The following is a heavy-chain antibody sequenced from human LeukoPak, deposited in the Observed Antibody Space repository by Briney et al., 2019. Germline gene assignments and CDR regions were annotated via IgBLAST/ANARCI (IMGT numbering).Heavy chain of an antibody. CDR2: IYNIGST. Sequence: SETLSLTCSVSGASISNDYWSWMRQPPGKGLEWIGYIYNIGSTKYTPSLKSRVTISRDTPRNQFSLELRSVTAADTAVYYCVRVSGTDYYYYMDVWGKGTTVTVSS. CDR1: GASISNDY. V-gene: IGHV4-59*01. D-gene: IGHD1-20*01. CDR3: VRVSGTDYYYYMDV. J-gene: IGHJ6*03.